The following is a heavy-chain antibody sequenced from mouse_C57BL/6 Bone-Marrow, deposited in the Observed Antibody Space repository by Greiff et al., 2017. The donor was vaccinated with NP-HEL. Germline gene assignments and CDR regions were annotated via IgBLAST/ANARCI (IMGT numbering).Heavy chain of an antibody. CDR3: ASLGGLYYYAMDY. Sequence: VKLMESGPGLVQPSQSLSITCTVSGFPLTSYGVHWVRQSPGKGLEWLGVIWSGGSTDYNAAFISRLSISKDNSKSQVFFKMNSLQADDTAIYYCASLGGLYYYAMDYWGQGTSVTVSS. V-gene: IGHV2-2*01. CDR2: IWSGGST. D-gene: IGHD3-3*01. J-gene: IGHJ4*01. CDR1: GFPLTSYG.